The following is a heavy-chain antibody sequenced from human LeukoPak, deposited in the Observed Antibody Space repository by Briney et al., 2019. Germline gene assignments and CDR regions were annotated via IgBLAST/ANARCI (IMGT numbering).Heavy chain of an antibody. V-gene: IGHV1-8*01. Sequence: ASVKVSCKASGYTFTNYDINWVRQATGQGLEWMGWMNPNSGDTGYVQKFQGRVTMTRDTSTSTAYMELSSLRSEDTAVYYCARVRDGYNDAYDIWGQGTMVTVHS. CDR3: ARVRDGYNDAYDI. J-gene: IGHJ3*02. CDR2: MNPNSGDT. D-gene: IGHD5-24*01. CDR1: GYTFTNYD.